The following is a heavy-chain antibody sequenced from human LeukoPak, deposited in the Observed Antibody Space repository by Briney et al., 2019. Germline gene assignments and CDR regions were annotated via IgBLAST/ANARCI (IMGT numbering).Heavy chain of an antibody. J-gene: IGHJ6*02. CDR1: GYTFTSYD. D-gene: IGHD6-13*01. CDR2: MNPNSGNT. V-gene: IGHV1-8*01. Sequence: ASVKVSCKASGYTFTSYDINWVRQATGQGLEWMGWMNPNSGNTGYAQKFQGRVTMTRNTSISTAYMELSSLRSEDTAVYYCAREIGKQLVLFYYYGMDVWGQGTTVTVSS. CDR3: AREIGKQLVLFYYYGMDV.